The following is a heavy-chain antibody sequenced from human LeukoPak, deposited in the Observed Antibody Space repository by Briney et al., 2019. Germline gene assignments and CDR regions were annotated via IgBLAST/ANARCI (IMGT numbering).Heavy chain of an antibody. CDR1: GGSISSYY. J-gene: IGHJ4*02. CDR2: IYYSGSA. V-gene: IGHV4-59*08. Sequence: ETLSLTCTVSGGSISSYYWSWIRQPPGKGLEWIGYIYYSGSAFYNPSLKSRVTISVDTSKNQFSLNLSSVTAADTAVYYCARQSLSADTCMVYWGQGTLVTVSS. CDR3: ARQSLSADTCMVY. D-gene: IGHD5-18*01.